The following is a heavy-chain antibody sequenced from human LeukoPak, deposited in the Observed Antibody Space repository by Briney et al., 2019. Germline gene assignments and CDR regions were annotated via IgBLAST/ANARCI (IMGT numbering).Heavy chain of an antibody. Sequence: SETLSLTCTVSGYSISSGYYWSWIRQPAGKGLEWIGRIYTSGSTNYNPSLKGRVTISVDTSKNQFSLKLSSVTAADTAVYYCARNSPPIRDTSDYDSLDYSYFYMDVWGKGTTVTISS. CDR1: GYSISSGYY. CDR3: ARNSPPIRDTSDYDSLDYSYFYMDV. J-gene: IGHJ6*03. D-gene: IGHD3-16*01. V-gene: IGHV4-61*02. CDR2: IYTSGST.